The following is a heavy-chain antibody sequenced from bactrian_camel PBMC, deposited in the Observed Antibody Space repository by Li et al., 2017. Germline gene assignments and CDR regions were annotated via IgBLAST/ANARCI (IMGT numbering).Heavy chain of an antibody. CDR1: GYTSFIDC. J-gene: IGHJ6*01. CDR3: AARGPYCYTKLSVRDFTY. CDR2: IDSDGAS. D-gene: IGHD2*01. Sequence: HVQLVESGEGSVQAGESLRLSCAYSGYTSFIDCMGWFRQAPGKGPEGVAAIDSDGASSYLDSMKGRFIISRDKNMLYLEMNSLKPEDTAMYYCAARGPYCYTKLSVRDFTYWGQGTQVTVS. V-gene: IGHV3S26*01.